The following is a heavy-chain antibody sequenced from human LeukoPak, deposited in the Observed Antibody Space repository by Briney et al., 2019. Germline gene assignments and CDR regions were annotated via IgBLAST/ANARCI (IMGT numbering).Heavy chain of an antibody. J-gene: IGHJ3*02. CDR3: ARLTKRNDPFAI. Sequence: KPSETLSLTCSVSGDSINSYYWGWIRQPPGKGLEWIGYIYYSGSTNYNPSLKSRLTISVDTSKNQFSLKLSSVTAADTAVYYCARLTKRNDPFAIWGQGTTVTVSS. CDR1: GDSINSYY. CDR2: IYYSGST. V-gene: IGHV4-59*01. D-gene: IGHD1-14*01.